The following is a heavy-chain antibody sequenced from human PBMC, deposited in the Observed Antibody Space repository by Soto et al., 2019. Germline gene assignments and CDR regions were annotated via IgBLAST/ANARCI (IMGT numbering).Heavy chain of an antibody. CDR1: GGSLSGYY. D-gene: IGHD5-12*01. V-gene: IGHV4-34*01. J-gene: IGHJ4*02. CDR2: VKDGGHT. Sequence: QVQLQQWGAGLLKPSETLSLNCAVTGGSLSGYYWSWIRQPPGKGLEWIGEVKDGGHTNYRPSLRGRVTISSDASNNQCSLRLNSVTAADTGVYYCARGQEGVVATHWDQGSLVTVSS. CDR3: ARGQEGVVATH.